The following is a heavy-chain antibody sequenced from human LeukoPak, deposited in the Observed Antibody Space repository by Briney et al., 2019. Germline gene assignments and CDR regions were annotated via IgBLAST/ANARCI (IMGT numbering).Heavy chain of an antibody. CDR2: ISGSGDST. CDR1: GFTFSSHV. Sequence: GGSLRLSCAASGFTFSSHVMTWVRQAPGKSLEWVSGISGSGDSTYYADSVKGRFTISRDDSKNTLYLQMNSLRGEDTAVYYCAKDRLGVTPDAFDIWGQGTMVTVSS. D-gene: IGHD3-3*01. CDR3: AKDRLGVTPDAFDI. V-gene: IGHV3-23*01. J-gene: IGHJ3*02.